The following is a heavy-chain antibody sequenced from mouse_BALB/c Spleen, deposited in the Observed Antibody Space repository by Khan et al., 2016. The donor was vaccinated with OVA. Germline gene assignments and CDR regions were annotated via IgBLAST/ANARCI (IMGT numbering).Heavy chain of an antibody. J-gene: IGHJ4*01. CDR2: IWGGGST. V-gene: IGHV2-6-4*01. CDR3: ARAYFRYDGYYAMDY. CDR1: GFSLSRDN. D-gene: IGHD2-14*01. Sequence: QVQLKESGPGLVAPSQSLSITCTVSGFSLSRDNIHWVRQPLGKSQEWRGMIWGGGSTDYNSDLKSSLSISKDNSKGQVFLKMHSLQTDDTAMYYCARAYFRYDGYYAMDYWGQGTSVTVSS.